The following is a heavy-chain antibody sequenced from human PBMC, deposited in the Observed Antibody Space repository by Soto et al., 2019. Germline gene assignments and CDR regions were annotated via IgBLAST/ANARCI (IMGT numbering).Heavy chain of an antibody. CDR1: GGPINSPDYY. D-gene: IGHD6-13*01. CDR3: AREISKYGSWYDRHTWFDA. Sequence: SETLSLTCNVSGGPINSPDYYWSWIRQSPGKGLEWIGYLYFNGGTQYNPSLRTPVSMSLDTSKKHFSMKMRSVTAADTAVYYCAREISKYGSWYDRHTWFDAWGRGAVVTVSS. J-gene: IGHJ5*02. V-gene: IGHV4-30-4*01. CDR2: LYFNGGT.